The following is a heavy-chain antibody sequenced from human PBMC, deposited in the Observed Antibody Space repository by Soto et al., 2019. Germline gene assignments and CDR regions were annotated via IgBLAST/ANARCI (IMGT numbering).Heavy chain of an antibody. CDR1: GDTFNFYS. CDR2: INPILSMS. V-gene: IGHV1-69*02. J-gene: IGHJ4*02. D-gene: IGHD3-10*01. Sequence: QVQLVQSGADVQRPGSSVRVSCKASGDTFNFYSINWVRQAPGLGLQWMGRINPILSMSNHAPRFQGSVTMTADKSTSTAYMELGSLRSEDTAMYYCATSYGSGYRAFDSWGQGALVTVSS. CDR3: ATSYGSGYRAFDS.